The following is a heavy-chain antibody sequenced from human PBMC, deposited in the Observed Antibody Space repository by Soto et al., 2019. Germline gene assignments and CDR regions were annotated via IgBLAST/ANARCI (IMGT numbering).Heavy chain of an antibody. CDR1: GGSIRSYY. CDR3: ARGSRNYYYMDV. CDR2: IYYSGST. D-gene: IGHD6-19*01. Sequence: SETLSLTCTVSGGSIRSYYWSWIRQPPGKGLEWTGYIYYSGSTNYNPSLKSRVTISVDTSKNQFSLKLSSVTAADTAVYYCARGSRNYYYMDVWGKGTTVTVSS. V-gene: IGHV4-59*01. J-gene: IGHJ6*03.